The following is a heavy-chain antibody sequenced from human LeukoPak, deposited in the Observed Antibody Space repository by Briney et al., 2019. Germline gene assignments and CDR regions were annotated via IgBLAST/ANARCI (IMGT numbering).Heavy chain of an antibody. CDR1: GGSFSGYY. CDR3: ARDSVSGTSSSWYEYFDY. CDR2: IDHSGYT. Sequence: PSETLSLTCAVYGGSFSGYYWSWIRQPPGKGLEWIGEIDHSGYTNYNVSLKSRVTISVDTSKNQFSLKLISVTAADTAVYSCARDSVSGTSSSWYEYFDYWGQGTLVTVSS. V-gene: IGHV4-34*01. D-gene: IGHD6-13*01. J-gene: IGHJ4*02.